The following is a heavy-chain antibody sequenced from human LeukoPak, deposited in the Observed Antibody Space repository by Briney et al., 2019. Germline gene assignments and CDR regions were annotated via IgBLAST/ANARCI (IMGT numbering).Heavy chain of an antibody. D-gene: IGHD1-26*01. CDR2: ISSSGSTI. Sequence: GGSLRLSCAASGFTFSDYYMSWIRQAPGKGLEWVSYISSSGSTIYYADSVKGRFTISRDNAKNSLYLQMNSLRAEDTAVYYCARDSMGATPSLGAFDIWGQGTMVTVSS. CDR3: ARDSMGATPSLGAFDI. CDR1: GFTFSDYY. V-gene: IGHV3-11*01. J-gene: IGHJ3*02.